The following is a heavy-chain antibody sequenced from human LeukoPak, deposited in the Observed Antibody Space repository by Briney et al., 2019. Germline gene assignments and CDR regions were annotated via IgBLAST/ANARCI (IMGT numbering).Heavy chain of an antibody. V-gene: IGHV4-59*12. D-gene: IGHD3-10*01. CDR1: GGSISPYY. CDR2: IYYNGST. Sequence: SETLSLTCTVSGGSISPYYWSWIRQPPGKGLEWIGYIYYNGSTNYNPSLKSRVTISVDTSKNQFSLKLSSVTAADTAVYYCARGTGTLGSQLDYWGQGTLVTVSS. CDR3: ARGTGTLGSQLDY. J-gene: IGHJ4*02.